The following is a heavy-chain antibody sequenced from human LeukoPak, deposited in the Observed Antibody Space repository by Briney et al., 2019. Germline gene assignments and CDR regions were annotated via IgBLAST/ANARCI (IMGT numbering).Heavy chain of an antibody. CDR1: GFTFSSYS. CDR2: ISSSSSYI. Sequence: PGGSLRLSCAASGFTFSSYSMNWVRQAPGKGLEWVSSISSSSSYIYYADSVKGRFTTSRDNAKNSLYLQMSSLRAEDTAVYYCALSETGDGSGYDAFDIWGQGTMVTVSS. V-gene: IGHV3-21*01. CDR3: ALSETGDGSGYDAFDI. D-gene: IGHD3-22*01. J-gene: IGHJ3*02.